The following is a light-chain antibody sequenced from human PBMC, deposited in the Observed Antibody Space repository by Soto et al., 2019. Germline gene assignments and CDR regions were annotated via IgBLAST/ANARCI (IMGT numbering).Light chain of an antibody. Sequence: DIQMTQSPSSLSASVGDRVTITCRASQTISSWLAWYQQKPGKAPKLLIYKASTLKSGVPSRFSGSGSGTEFTLTISSLQPDDFATYYCQHDNSYSGAFGQGTKVDIK. CDR1: QTISSW. J-gene: IGKJ1*01. CDR3: QHDNSYSGA. V-gene: IGKV1-5*03. CDR2: KAS.